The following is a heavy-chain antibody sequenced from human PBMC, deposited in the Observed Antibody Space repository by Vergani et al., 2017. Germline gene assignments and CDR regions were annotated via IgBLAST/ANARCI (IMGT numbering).Heavy chain of an antibody. J-gene: IGHJ4*02. CDR2: ISGSGGST. Sequence: EVQLLESGGDLVQPGGSLRLSCAASGFTFTHYAMNWVRQAPGKGLEWVSGISGSGGSTYYAGSVKGRFTISRDSSTNTLYLQMNSLSAGDTAVYYCARDLFYYDSSGYYSGFIDYWGQGTLVTVSS. CDR1: GFTFTHYA. V-gene: IGHV3-23*01. CDR3: ARDLFYYDSSGYYSGFIDY. D-gene: IGHD3-22*01.